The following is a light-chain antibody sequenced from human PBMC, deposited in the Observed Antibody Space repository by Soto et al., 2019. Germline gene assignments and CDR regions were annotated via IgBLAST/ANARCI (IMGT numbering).Light chain of an antibody. J-gene: IGKJ1*01. Sequence: IVLTQSPGTLSLSPGEGGALSCRASQSGSSNYVAWYQQKPGQAPRLLISGASNRATGTPDRFRGSGSGTDFTLTISRLEPEDFAVYYCQQYGSSRTFGQGTKVDIK. CDR3: QQYGSSRT. V-gene: IGKV3-20*01. CDR2: GAS. CDR1: QSGSSNY.